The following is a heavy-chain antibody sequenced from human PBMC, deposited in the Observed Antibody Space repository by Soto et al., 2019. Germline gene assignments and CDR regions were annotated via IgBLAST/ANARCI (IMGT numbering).Heavy chain of an antibody. Sequence: SETLSLTCTVSGDSIGTTHSYWAWIRQSRGKGLEWIGNIHYSGSTYYMPSLRSRVTLSVDTSKNQFSLRLTSVTAEDTAVYYCARHEGNGNVWPLDYWGQGILVTVSS. CDR1: GDSIGTTHSY. CDR3: ARHEGNGNVWPLDY. D-gene: IGHD2-8*01. V-gene: IGHV4-39*01. J-gene: IGHJ4*02. CDR2: IHYSGST.